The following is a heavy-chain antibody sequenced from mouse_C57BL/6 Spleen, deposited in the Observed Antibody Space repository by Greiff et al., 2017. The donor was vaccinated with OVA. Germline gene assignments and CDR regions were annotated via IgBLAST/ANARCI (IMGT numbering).Heavy chain of an antibody. CDR1: GYTFTDYE. CDR2: IDPETGGT. CDR3: TNSMVTTREGDAMDY. Sequence: QVQLQQSGAELVRPGASVTLSCKASGYTFTDYELHWVKQTPVHGLEWIGAIDPETGGTAYNQKFKGKAILTADKSSSTAYMELRSLTSEDSAVYYCTNSMVTTREGDAMDYWGQGTSVTVSS. D-gene: IGHD2-2*01. J-gene: IGHJ4*01. V-gene: IGHV1-15*01.